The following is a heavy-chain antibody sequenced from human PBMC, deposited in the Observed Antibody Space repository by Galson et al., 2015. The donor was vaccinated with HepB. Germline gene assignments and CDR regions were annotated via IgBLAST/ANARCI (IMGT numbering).Heavy chain of an antibody. J-gene: IGHJ4*02. CDR2: ISSSSSTI. Sequence: SLRLSCAASGFTFSSYSMNWVRQAPGKGLEWVSYISSSSSTIYYADSVKGRFTISRDNAKNSLYLQMNSLRAEDTAVYYCARGGAGMATILIDYWGQGTLVAVSS. D-gene: IGHD5-24*01. CDR3: ARGGAGMATILIDY. CDR1: GFTFSSYS. V-gene: IGHV3-48*01.